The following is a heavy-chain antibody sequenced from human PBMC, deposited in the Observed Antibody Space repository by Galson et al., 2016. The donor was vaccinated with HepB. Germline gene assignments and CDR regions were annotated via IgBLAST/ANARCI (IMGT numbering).Heavy chain of an antibody. J-gene: IGHJ6*02. D-gene: IGHD2-15*01. CDR2: LTSKTEGVTT. Sequence: SLRLSCAASGFIFSNVWMNWVRQAPGKGLEWVGRLTSKTEGVTTYHAAPGKGRFTISRDDSKNTVNLQLNSLKTGDTAVYYCTTDGPFVSGGRGYQYGMDVWGQGTTVTVSS. V-gene: IGHV3-15*01. CDR3: TTDGPFVSGGRGYQYGMDV. CDR1: GFIFSNVW.